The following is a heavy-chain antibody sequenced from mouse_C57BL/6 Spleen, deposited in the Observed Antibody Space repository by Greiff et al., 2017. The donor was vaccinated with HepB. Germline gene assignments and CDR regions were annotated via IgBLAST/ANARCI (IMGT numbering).Heavy chain of an antibody. CDR3: TRYRSPFDY. J-gene: IGHJ2*01. CDR1: GYTFTDYE. Sequence: VQLQQSGAELVRPGASVTLSCKASGYTFTDYEMHWVKQTPVHGLEWIGAIDPETGGTAYNQKFKGKAILTADKSSSTAYMELRSLTSEDSAVYYGTRYRSPFDYWGQGTTLTVSS. V-gene: IGHV1-15*01. CDR2: IDPETGGT.